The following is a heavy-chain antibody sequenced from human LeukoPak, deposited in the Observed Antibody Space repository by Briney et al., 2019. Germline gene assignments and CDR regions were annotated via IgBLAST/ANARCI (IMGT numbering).Heavy chain of an antibody. CDR1: GYSISSGYY. CDR2: IYHSGST. Sequence: SETLSLTCTVSGYSISSGYYWGWIRQPPGKGLEWIGSIYHSGSTYYNPSLKSRVTISVDTSKNQFSLKLSSVTAADTAVYYCARADYGDYSLDYWGQGTLVTVSS. D-gene: IGHD4-17*01. V-gene: IGHV4-38-2*02. J-gene: IGHJ4*02. CDR3: ARADYGDYSLDY.